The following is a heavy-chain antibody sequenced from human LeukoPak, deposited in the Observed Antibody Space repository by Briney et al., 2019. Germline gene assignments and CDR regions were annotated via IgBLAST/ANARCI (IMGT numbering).Heavy chain of an antibody. J-gene: IGHJ5*02. D-gene: IGHD7-27*01. V-gene: IGHV1-69*05. Sequence: SVKVSCTASGGTFSSYAISWVRQAPGQGLEWMGGIIPIFGTANYAQKFQGRVTITTDESTSTAYMELSSLRSEDTAVYYCASSSANWGSRTSAHPYNWFDPWGQGTLVTVSS. CDR3: ASSSANWGSRTSAHPYNWFDP. CDR1: GGTFSSYA. CDR2: IIPIFGTA.